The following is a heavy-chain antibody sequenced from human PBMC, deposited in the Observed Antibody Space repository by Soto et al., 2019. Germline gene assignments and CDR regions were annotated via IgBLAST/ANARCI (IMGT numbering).Heavy chain of an antibody. CDR2: ISYDGSNK. CDR1: GFTFSSYA. Sequence: QPGGSLRLSCAASGFTFSSYAMHWGRQAPGKGLEWVAVISYDGSNKYYADSVKGRFTISRDNSKNTLYLQMNSLRAEDTAVYYCAREFTGTTSYYYYGMDVWGQGTTVTVSS. V-gene: IGHV3-30-3*01. J-gene: IGHJ6*02. D-gene: IGHD1-1*01. CDR3: AREFTGTTSYYYYGMDV.